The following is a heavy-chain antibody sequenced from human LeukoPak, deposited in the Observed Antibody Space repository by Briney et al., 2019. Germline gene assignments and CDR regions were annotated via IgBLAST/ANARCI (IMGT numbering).Heavy chain of an antibody. D-gene: IGHD2-2*01. CDR1: GYTLTELS. J-gene: IGHJ4*02. CDR2: FDPEDGET. V-gene: IGHV1-24*01. Sequence: ASVKVSCKVSGYTLTELSMHWVRQAPGKGLEWMGGFDPEDGETIYAQKFQGRVTMTEDTSTDTAYMELRSLRSEDTAVYYCATQNIVVVPAARFDYWGQGTLVTVSS. CDR3: ATQNIVVVPAARFDY.